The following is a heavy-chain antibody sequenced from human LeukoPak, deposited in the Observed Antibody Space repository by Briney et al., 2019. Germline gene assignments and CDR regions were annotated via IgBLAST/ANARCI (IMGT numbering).Heavy chain of an antibody. J-gene: IGHJ4*02. D-gene: IGHD5-18*01. V-gene: IGHV3-30*02. CDR2: IRYDGSDK. Sequence: GGSLRLSCAASGFTFSSYGMHWVRQAPGKGLEWVAFIRYDGSDKYYADSVKGRFTISRDNSKNTLYLQMNSLRAEDTAVYYCAILGGYSYGGRYFDYWGQGTLVTVSS. CDR1: GFTFSSYG. CDR3: AILGGYSYGGRYFDY.